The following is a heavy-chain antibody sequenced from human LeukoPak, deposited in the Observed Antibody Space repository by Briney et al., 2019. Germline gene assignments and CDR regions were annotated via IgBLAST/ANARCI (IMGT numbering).Heavy chain of an antibody. CDR2: IYTSGST. V-gene: IGHV4-4*07. CDR3: ARETTFGVAIPYYYYGMDV. Sequence: SETLSLTCTVSGGFISSYYWSWIRQPAGKGLEWIGRIYTSGSTNYNPSLKSRVTMSVDTSKNQFSLKLSSVTAADTAVYYCARETTFGVAIPYYYYGMDVWGQGTTVTVSS. J-gene: IGHJ6*02. CDR1: GGFISSYY. D-gene: IGHD3-3*01.